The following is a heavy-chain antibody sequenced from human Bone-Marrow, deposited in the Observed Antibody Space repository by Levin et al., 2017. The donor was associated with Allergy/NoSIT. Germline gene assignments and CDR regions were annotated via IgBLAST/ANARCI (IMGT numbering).Heavy chain of an antibody. J-gene: IGHJ4*02. D-gene: IGHD3-10*01. CDR1: GFTFSNYA. CDR2: ISGPSDIT. Sequence: PGGSLRLSCTVSGFTFSNYAMTWVRQAPGGGLEWVSAISGPSDITFYSDSVKGRFAISRDNSKSTLYLEMNSLRVEDSATYYCTKAGLNADWGQGTLVIVSS. V-gene: IGHV3-23*01. CDR3: TKAGLNAD.